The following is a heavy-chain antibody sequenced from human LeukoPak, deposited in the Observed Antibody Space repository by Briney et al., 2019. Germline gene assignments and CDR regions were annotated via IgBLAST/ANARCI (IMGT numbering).Heavy chain of an antibody. Sequence: SETLSLTCTVSGGSISSYYWSWIRQPPGKGLEWIGYIYYSGSTNYNPALKSRVTISVDTSKNQFSLRLSSVTAADTAVYYCARQRGRWDSFDYWGQGTLVTVSS. CDR2: IYYSGST. V-gene: IGHV4-59*08. J-gene: IGHJ4*02. D-gene: IGHD1-26*01. CDR1: GGSISSYY. CDR3: ARQRGRWDSFDY.